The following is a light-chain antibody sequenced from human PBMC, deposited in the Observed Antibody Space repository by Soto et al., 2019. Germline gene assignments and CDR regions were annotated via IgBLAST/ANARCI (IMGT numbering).Light chain of an antibody. CDR1: QSVASRN. CDR3: QHFGNSLWT. J-gene: IGKJ1*01. V-gene: IGKV3-20*01. Sequence: EIVLTQSPGTLSLSPGARATLSCRASQSVASRNLAWYQQKSGQAPRLLIYGASSRAIHTPDRFSGSGSGTDFTLTISGLEPEDFAVYYCQHFGNSLWTFGQGTKVEI. CDR2: GAS.